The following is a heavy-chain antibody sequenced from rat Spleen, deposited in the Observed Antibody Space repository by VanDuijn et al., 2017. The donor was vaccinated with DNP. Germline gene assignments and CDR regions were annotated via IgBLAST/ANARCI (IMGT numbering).Heavy chain of an antibody. CDR3: TRQDYYFNKGGWFAY. D-gene: IGHD1-6*01. J-gene: IGHJ3*01. Sequence: EVQLMESGGDLVQPGKSLKLSCVASGFTFSYYWMTWVRQVPGKGLEWLASITSNGGATYYLDSVKGRFTISRDDAQDTLYLQMNSLTSEDTATYYCTRQDYYFNKGGWFAYWGQGTLVTVSS. CDR1: GFTFSYYW. V-gene: IGHV5-31*01. CDR2: ITSNGGAT.